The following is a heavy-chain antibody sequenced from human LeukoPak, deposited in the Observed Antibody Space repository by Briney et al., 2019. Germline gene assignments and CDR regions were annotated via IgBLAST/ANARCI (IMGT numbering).Heavy chain of an antibody. J-gene: IGHJ6*03. Sequence: GGSLRLSCAASGFTVSSNYMSWVRQAPGKGLEWVSVIYSGGSTYYADSVKGRFTISRDNAKNSLYLQMNSLRAEDTALNYCAREIGGSSHYYMDVWGKGTTVTVSS. D-gene: IGHD2-15*01. CDR1: GFTVSSNY. CDR3: AREIGGSSHYYMDV. CDR2: IYSGGST. V-gene: IGHV3-53*01.